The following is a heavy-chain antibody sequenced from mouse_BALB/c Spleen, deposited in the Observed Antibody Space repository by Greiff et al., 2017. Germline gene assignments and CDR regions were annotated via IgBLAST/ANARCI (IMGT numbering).Heavy chain of an antibody. CDR2: ISDGGSYT. V-gene: IGHV5-4*02. Sequence: EVMLVESGGGLVKPGGSLKLSCAASGFTFSDHYMYWVRQTPEKRLEWVATISDGGSYTYYPDTVTGRFTISRDNAKNTLYLEMSSLRSEDTAMYYCAREGFYAMDYWGQGTSVTVSS. J-gene: IGHJ4*01. CDR3: AREGFYAMDY. CDR1: GFTFSDHY.